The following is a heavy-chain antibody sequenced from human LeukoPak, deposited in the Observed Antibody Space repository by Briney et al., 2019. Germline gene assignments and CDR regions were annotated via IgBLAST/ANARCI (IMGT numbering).Heavy chain of an antibody. CDR1: GGSISNYY. CDR3: ARGVYIAAAQYGY. V-gene: IGHV4-59*01. Sequence: PSETLSLTCTVSGGSISNYYWSWIRQPPGKGLEWIGYIYYSGTTNYNPSLKSRVTISVDTSKNQFSLKLSSVTAADTAVYYCARGVYIAAAQYGYWGQGTLVTVSS. CDR2: IYYSGTT. D-gene: IGHD6-13*01. J-gene: IGHJ4*02.